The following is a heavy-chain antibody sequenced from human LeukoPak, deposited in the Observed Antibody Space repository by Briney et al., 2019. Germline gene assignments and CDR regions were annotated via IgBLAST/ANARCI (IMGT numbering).Heavy chain of an antibody. D-gene: IGHD3-10*01. J-gene: IGHJ4*02. CDR3: ARDGSRFGELLSTY. V-gene: IGHV4-30-2*01. CDR1: GGSISSGGYS. CDR2: IYHSGST. Sequence: PSETLSLTCAVSGGSISSGGYSWSWIRQPPGKGLEWIGYIYHSGSTYYNPSLKSRVTISVDRSKNQFSLKLSSVTAADTAVYYCARDGSRFGELLSTYWGQGTLVTVSS.